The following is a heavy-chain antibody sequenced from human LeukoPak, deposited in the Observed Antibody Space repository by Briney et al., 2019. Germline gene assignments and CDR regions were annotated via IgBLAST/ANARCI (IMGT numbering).Heavy chain of an antibody. J-gene: IGHJ1*01. D-gene: IGHD3-22*01. CDR1: GFTFKNAW. CDR2: IKSKADGGTT. CDR3: TTDEYYYDSSGYSEYFQH. Sequence: PGGSLRLSCAASGFTFKNAWMNWVRQAPGKGLQWVGRIKSKADGGTTDYAAPVKGRFTISRDDSEDTLYLQLDSLRTEDTAVYYCTTDEYYYDSSGYSEYFQHWGQGTLVTVSS. V-gene: IGHV3-15*07.